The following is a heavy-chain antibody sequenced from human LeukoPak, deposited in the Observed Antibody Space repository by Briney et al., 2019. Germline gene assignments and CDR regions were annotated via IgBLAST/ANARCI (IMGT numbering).Heavy chain of an antibody. CDR2: INPNSGGT. CDR1: GYTFTGYY. D-gene: IGHD2-2*01. Sequence: ASVKVSCKASGYTFTGYYMHWVRQAPGQGLEWMGWINPNSGGTNYAQKFQGRVTMTRDTSISTAYMELSRLRSDDTAVYYCARYDPVVPAAMDNWGQGTLVTVSS. J-gene: IGHJ4*02. V-gene: IGHV1-2*02. CDR3: ARYDPVVPAAMDN.